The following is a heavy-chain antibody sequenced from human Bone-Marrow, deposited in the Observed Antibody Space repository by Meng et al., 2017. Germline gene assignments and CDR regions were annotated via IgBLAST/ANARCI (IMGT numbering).Heavy chain of an antibody. CDR1: GLTFMTYW. J-gene: IGHJ4*02. CDR3: ARDARFGELVCDY. D-gene: IGHD3-10*01. Sequence: EWQVVAYGGGLVFPGRFLSTSCADSGLTFMTYWMHWVRQAPGRGLVWVSRIRGDGSSTNYADSVKGRFTISRDNAKNSLYLQMNSLRAEDTAVYYCARDARFGELVCDYWGQGTLVTVSS. V-gene: IGHV3-74*01. CDR2: IRGDGSST.